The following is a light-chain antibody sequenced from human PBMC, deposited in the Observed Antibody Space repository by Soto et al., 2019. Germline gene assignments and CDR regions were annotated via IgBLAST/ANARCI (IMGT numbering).Light chain of an antibody. CDR3: QQYATSSWT. CDR1: QTVRNNY. J-gene: IGKJ1*01. V-gene: IGKV3-20*01. Sequence: EFRLTQSPGTLSLTPGERATLSCRASQTVRNNYLAWYQQKPGQAPRLLIYGASSRATGIPDRFSGSGSGTGFTLTISRLDPEDFGVYYCQQYATSSWTFGQGTKVDI. CDR2: GAS.